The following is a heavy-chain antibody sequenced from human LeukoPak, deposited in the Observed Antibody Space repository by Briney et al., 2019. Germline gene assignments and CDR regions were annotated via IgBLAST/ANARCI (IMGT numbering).Heavy chain of an antibody. J-gene: IGHJ6*02. CDR2: IIPILGIA. Sequence: SVKVSCKASGGTFSSYTISWVRQAPGQELEWMGRIIPILGIANYAQKFQGRVTITADKSTSTAYMELSSLRSEDTAVYYCARGGSVTTVTTRHYYYYGMDVWGQGTTVTVSS. CDR1: GGTFSSYT. V-gene: IGHV1-69*02. CDR3: ARGGSVTTVTTRHYYYYGMDV. D-gene: IGHD4-17*01.